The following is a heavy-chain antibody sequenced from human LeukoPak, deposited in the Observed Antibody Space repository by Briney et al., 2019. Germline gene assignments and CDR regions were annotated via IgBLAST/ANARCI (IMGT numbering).Heavy chain of an antibody. D-gene: IGHD6-19*01. CDR3: ARYSYSSGLYYFDY. Sequence: PSETLSLTCTVSGGSISSYYWSWIRQPPGKGLEWIGYIYYSGSTNYNPSLKSRVTTSVDMSKNQFSLKLSSVTAADTAVYYCARYSYSSGLYYFDYWGQGTLVTVSS. CDR2: IYYSGST. CDR1: GGSISSYY. V-gene: IGHV4-59*01. J-gene: IGHJ4*02.